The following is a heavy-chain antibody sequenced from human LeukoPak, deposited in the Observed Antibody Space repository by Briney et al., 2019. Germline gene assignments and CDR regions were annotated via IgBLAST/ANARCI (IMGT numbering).Heavy chain of an antibody. Sequence: SVTVSCKASGGTFSSYAIRWVRQAPGQGLEWVGGIITIFGTANYAQNFQGRDTSTTDESTSTAYTELSRLRTEDTAVSYWARSPWKHRDYYYYMDVWGKGTTVTVSS. CDR1: GGTFSSYA. J-gene: IGHJ6*03. V-gene: IGHV1-69*05. D-gene: IGHD1-1*01. CDR3: ARSPWKHRDYYYYMDV. CDR2: IITIFGTA.